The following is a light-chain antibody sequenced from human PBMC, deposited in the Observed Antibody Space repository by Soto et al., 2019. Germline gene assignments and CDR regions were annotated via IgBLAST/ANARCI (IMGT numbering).Light chain of an antibody. CDR3: QQYHDWPLT. Sequence: DIVLTQSPGTLSLSPGQRATLSCRASQSISSSFLAWYQQKPGQAPRLLIYGASTRATGIPDRFSGSGSGTEFTLTISSLESGDFAVYYCQQYHDWPLTFGQGTKVDIK. J-gene: IGKJ1*01. CDR2: GAS. V-gene: IGKV3-20*01. CDR1: QSISSSF.